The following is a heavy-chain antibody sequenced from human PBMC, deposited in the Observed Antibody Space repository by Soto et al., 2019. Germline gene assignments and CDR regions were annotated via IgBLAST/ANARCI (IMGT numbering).Heavy chain of an antibody. Sequence: QVQLQESGPGLVKPSETLSLTCTVSGGSITGYYWTWIRPPPGKGLEWIGYVFYKGNTNYNPSLRSRVTISVDTSANQFCLRLSSVTAADTAVYYCARSGDSSGFTDYWGQGTLVTVSS. V-gene: IGHV4-59*01. D-gene: IGHD5-18*01. CDR3: ARSGDSSGFTDY. CDR2: VFYKGNT. J-gene: IGHJ4*02. CDR1: GGSITGYY.